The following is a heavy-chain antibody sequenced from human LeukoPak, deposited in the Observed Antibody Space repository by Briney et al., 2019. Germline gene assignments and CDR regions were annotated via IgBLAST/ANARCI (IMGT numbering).Heavy chain of an antibody. CDR2: IWFDGSNK. CDR1: GFTFTNYN. CDR3: ARGAYGGAYYFDY. D-gene: IGHD4-17*01. V-gene: IGHV3-33*01. J-gene: IGHJ4*02. Sequence: GGSLRLSCAASGFTFTNYNMHWVRQAPGEGLEWVAIIWFDGSNKYYADSVKGRFTLSRDNSKNTLYLQMNSLRVDDTAVYYCARGAYGGAYYFDYWGQGTLVTVSS.